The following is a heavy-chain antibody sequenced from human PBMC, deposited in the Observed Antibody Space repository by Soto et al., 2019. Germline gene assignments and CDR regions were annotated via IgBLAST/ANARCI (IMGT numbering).Heavy chain of an antibody. V-gene: IGHV1-69*13. D-gene: IGHD3-10*01. Sequence: GASVKVSCKASGGTFSSYAISWVRQAPGQGLEWMGGIIPIFGTANYAQKFQGRVTITADESTSTAYMELSSLRSEDTAVYYCARTPPGVPNWFDPWGQGTLVTVSS. J-gene: IGHJ5*02. CDR1: GGTFSSYA. CDR3: ARTPPGVPNWFDP. CDR2: IIPIFGTA.